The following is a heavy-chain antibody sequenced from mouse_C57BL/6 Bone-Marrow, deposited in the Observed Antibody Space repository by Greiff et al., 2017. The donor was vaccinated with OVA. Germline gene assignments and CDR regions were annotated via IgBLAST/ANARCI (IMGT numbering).Heavy chain of an antibody. J-gene: IGHJ2*01. Sequence: DVMLVESGGGLVKPGGSLKLSCAASGFTFSSYAMSWVRQTPEKRLEWVATISDGGSYTYYPDNVKGRFTISRDNAKNNLDLQMSHLKSEDTAMYYCARDPDGSSRFDYWGQGTTLTVSS. CDR2: ISDGGSYT. CDR1: GFTFSSYA. CDR3: ARDPDGSSRFDY. V-gene: IGHV5-4*01. D-gene: IGHD1-1*01.